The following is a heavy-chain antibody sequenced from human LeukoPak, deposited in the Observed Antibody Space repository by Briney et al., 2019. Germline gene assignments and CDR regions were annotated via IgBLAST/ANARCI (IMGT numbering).Heavy chain of an antibody. J-gene: IGHJ3*02. CDR2: INHSGWT. Sequence: PSETLSLTCAVYGGFFGGYYWTWIRQSPGKGLEWIGEINHSGWTNYNPSLESRVTISLDASRTQFSLKMNSLTAADTAVYFCARSLLWPTGASESWGQGTTVTVS. CDR3: ARSLLWPTGASES. CDR1: GGFFGGYY. D-gene: IGHD2-8*02. V-gene: IGHV4-34*01.